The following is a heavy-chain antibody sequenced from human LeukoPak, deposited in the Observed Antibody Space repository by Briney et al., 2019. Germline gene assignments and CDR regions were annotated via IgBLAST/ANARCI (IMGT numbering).Heavy chain of an antibody. V-gene: IGHV1-24*01. J-gene: IGHJ4*02. Sequence: ASVKVSCKVSGYTLTELSMHWVRQAPGKGLEWMGGFDPEDGETIYAQKFQGRVTMTEDTSTDTAYMELSSLRSEDTAVYYCATDVRGYSGYDLGDFDYWGQGTLVTVSS. CDR1: GYTLTELS. CDR2: FDPEDGET. D-gene: IGHD5-12*01. CDR3: ATDVRGYSGYDLGDFDY.